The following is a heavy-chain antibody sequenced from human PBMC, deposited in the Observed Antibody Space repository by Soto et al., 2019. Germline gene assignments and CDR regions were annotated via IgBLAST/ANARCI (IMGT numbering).Heavy chain of an antibody. J-gene: IGHJ4*02. CDR1: GYIFRTSW. D-gene: IGHD4-17*01. CDR2: FYPGDSDT. Sequence: GESLKISCKGSGYIFRTSWIGWVRQMPGKGLEWMGIFYPGDSDTRYSPSFQGQVTISADRSISTAYLQWSSLKPSDTAMYYCARQGNGAEGFDYWGQGTLVTVSS. CDR3: ARQGNGAEGFDY. V-gene: IGHV5-51*01.